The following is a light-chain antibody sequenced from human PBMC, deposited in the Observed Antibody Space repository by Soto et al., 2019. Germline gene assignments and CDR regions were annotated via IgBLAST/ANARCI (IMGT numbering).Light chain of an antibody. V-gene: IGKV3-20*01. J-gene: IGKJ4*01. Sequence: EIVLTQSPGTLSLSPGERATLSCRASQRVSSGYLAWYQHKPGQAPRLLIYDASSRATGIPDRFSGSGSGTDFTLSISRLEPEDFAVYYCQQYGSSPAFGGGTKVEIK. CDR2: DAS. CDR1: QRVSSGY. CDR3: QQYGSSPA.